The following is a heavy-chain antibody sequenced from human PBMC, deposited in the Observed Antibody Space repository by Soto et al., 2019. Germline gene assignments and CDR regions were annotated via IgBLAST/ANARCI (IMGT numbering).Heavy chain of an antibody. V-gene: IGHV3-23*01. CDR1: GFTFSSYA. D-gene: IGHD3-16*02. Sequence: PGGSLRLSCVASGFTFSSYAMIWVRQAPGKGLEWVSAISVGGGSTYYADSVKGRFTISRDNSKNTLYLQMNSLRAEDTAVYYCAKDRYDYVWGIYRSIDYWGQGTLVTVSS. CDR2: ISVGGGST. J-gene: IGHJ4*02. CDR3: AKDRYDYVWGIYRSIDY.